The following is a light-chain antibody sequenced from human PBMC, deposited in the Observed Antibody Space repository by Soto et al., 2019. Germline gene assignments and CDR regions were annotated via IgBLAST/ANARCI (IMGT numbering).Light chain of an antibody. CDR2: GAS. V-gene: IGKV3-15*01. CDR1: QSVSSN. Sequence: EIVMTQSPATLSVSPGERATLSCRASQSVSSNLAWYQQKPGQAPRLLIYGASTRATGIPARFSGSGSGTEFTLTISSLQSEDFAVDYCQQYNNWPPEDTFGQGTKLEIK. J-gene: IGKJ2*01. CDR3: QQYNNWPPEDT.